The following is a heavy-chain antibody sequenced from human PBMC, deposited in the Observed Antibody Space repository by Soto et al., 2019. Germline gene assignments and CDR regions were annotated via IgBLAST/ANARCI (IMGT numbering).Heavy chain of an antibody. Sequence: EVQLVESGGGLIHPGGSLRLSCVGSGVSVSSNYMAWVRQAPGKGLEWVAVMYSDGRTYYADSVKGRFTISRDDSKNTLYFQMNSLRAEDTAVYYCAWYYGAGSYFFDHWGQGALVTVSS. CDR2: MYSDGRT. D-gene: IGHD3-10*01. V-gene: IGHV3-53*01. CDR3: AWYYGAGSYFFDH. J-gene: IGHJ4*02. CDR1: GVSVSSNY.